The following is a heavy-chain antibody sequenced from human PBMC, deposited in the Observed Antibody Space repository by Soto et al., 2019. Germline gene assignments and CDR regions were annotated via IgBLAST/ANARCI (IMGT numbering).Heavy chain of an antibody. CDR1: GGTFSSYT. Sequence: SVKVSCKASGGTFSSYTISWVLQAPGQGLEWMGRIIPIFGIANYAQKFQGRVTITADKSTSTAYMELSSLRSEDTAVYYCASELLGVYGDYHFDYWGQGTLVTVSS. D-gene: IGHD4-17*01. V-gene: IGHV1-69*02. CDR3: ASELLGVYGDYHFDY. J-gene: IGHJ4*02. CDR2: IIPIFGIA.